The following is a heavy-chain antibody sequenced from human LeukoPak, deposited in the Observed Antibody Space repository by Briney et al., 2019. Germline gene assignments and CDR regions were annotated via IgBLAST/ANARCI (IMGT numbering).Heavy chain of an antibody. Sequence: PGRSLRLSCAASGFTFSSYGMHWVRQAPGKGLEWVAVIWYDGSNKYYADSVKGRFTISRDNSNNTLYLQMNSLRAEDTAVYYCAKLGGQELHNYYVAVCGKGTTVAVSS. CDR2: IWYDGSNK. V-gene: IGHV3-33*06. CDR1: GFTFSSYG. D-gene: IGHD3-16*01. CDR3: AKLGGQELHNYYVAV. J-gene: IGHJ6*03.